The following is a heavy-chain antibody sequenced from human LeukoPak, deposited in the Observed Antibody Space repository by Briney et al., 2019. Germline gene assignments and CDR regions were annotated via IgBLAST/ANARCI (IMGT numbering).Heavy chain of an antibody. CDR2: IASKTDGGAT. D-gene: IGHD3-10*01. J-gene: IGHJ4*02. CDR1: GFTFSSYW. V-gene: IGHV3-15*04. Sequence: GGSLRLSCAASGFTFSSYWMNWVRQAPGEGLDWVGRIASKTDGGATDYAAPVKGRFTISRDDSKNTLNLQMNSLKTEDTAVYYCTTGIRGDWGQGTLVTVSS. CDR3: TTGIRGD.